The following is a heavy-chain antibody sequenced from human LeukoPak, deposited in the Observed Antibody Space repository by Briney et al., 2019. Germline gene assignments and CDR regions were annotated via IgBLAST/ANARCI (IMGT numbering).Heavy chain of an antibody. J-gene: IGHJ1*01. CDR2: IYSSGST. CDR3: ARRTGAAPGEFFLH. V-gene: IGHV3-53*01. CDR1: GFIFSSSY. Sequence: GGALRLSCAGSGFIFSSSYTSLVRQAPGKGLEWFSAIYSSGSTDEADSVRGRFTIARDTSKNMVYLQMNSLTAEDTAIYYCARRTGAAPGEFFLHWGQGTLVTVSS. D-gene: IGHD6-19*01.